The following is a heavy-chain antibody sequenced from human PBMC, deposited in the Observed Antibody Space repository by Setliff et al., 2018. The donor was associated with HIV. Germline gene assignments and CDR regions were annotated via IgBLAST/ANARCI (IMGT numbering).Heavy chain of an antibody. V-gene: IGHV1-46*01. CDR3: ARGGPARVALLYWFDP. CDR1: GYTFTSFY. CDR2: INPSGGST. D-gene: IGHD2-21*01. Sequence: GASVKVSCKASGYTFTSFYIHWVRQAPGQGLEWMGRINPSGGSTSYAQKFQGRVTMTRDTSTSTVYMELRNLRSDDTAVYFCARGGPARVALLYWFDPWGQGTLVTVSS. J-gene: IGHJ5*02.